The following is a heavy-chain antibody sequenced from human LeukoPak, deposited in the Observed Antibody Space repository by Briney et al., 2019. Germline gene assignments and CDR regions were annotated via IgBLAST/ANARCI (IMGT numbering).Heavy chain of an antibody. CDR1: GGSISSYY. V-gene: IGHV4-59*08. CDR2: IYYSGST. D-gene: IGHD3-22*01. CDR3: ARGTPRPGYSFDY. Sequence: PSETLSLTCTVSGGSISSYYWSWIRQPPGKGLEWIGYIYYSGSTNYNPSLKSRVTISVDTSKNQFSLKLSSVTAADTAVYYCARGTPRPGYSFDYWGQGTLVTVSS. J-gene: IGHJ4*02.